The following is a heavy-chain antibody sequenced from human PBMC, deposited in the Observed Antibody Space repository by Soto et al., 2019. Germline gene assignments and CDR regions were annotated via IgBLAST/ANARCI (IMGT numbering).Heavy chain of an antibody. V-gene: IGHV3-30-3*01. CDR3: ARDRVAGAGPPYYYYYGMDV. J-gene: IGHJ6*02. CDR1: GFTFSSYA. D-gene: IGHD6-19*01. Sequence: GSLRLSCAASGFTFSSYAMHWVRQAPGKGLEWVAVISYDGSNKYYADSVKGRFTISRDNSKNTLYLQMNSLRAEDTAVYYCARDRVAGAGPPYYYYYGMDVWGQGTTVTAP. CDR2: ISYDGSNK.